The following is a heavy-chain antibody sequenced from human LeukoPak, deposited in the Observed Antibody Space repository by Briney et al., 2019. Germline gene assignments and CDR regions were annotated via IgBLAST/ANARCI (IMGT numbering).Heavy chain of an antibody. CDR1: GFTFSSYG. D-gene: IGHD3-10*01. J-gene: IGHJ4*02. Sequence: PGGSLRLSCAASGFTFSSYGMHWVRQAPGKGLEWVAVIWYDGSNKYYADSVKGRFTISRDNSKNTLYLQMNSLRAEDTAVYYCARGSTTMVRGVIIFNYFDYWGQGTLVTVSS. CDR2: IWYDGSNK. V-gene: IGHV3-33*01. CDR3: ARGSTTMVRGVIIFNYFDY.